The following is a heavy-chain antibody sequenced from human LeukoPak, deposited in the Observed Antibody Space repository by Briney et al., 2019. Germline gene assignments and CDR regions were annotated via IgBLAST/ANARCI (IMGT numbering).Heavy chain of an antibody. D-gene: IGHD6-13*01. J-gene: IGHJ4*02. Sequence: SVNVSCKASGGGFGNYGITWVRQAPGQGLEWVGGVIPIFGTSNYAPKFQGRVTITADRSTSTAYMELRSLRSEDTAVYYCARLIHRGYSSSWYVDYWGQGTLVTVSS. V-gene: IGHV1-69*06. CDR3: ARLIHRGYSSSWYVDY. CDR1: GGGFGNYG. CDR2: VIPIFGTS.